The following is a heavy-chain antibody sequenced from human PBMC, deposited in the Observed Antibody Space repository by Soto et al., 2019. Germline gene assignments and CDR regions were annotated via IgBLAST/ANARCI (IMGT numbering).Heavy chain of an antibody. CDR3: ARGRPITGTTWFDP. V-gene: IGHV4-34*01. CDR1: GGSFSGYY. Sequence: SETLSLTCAVYGGSFSGYYWSWIRQPPGKGLEWIGEINHSGSTNYNPSLKSRVTISVDTSKNQFSLKLSSVTAADTAVYYCARGRPITGTTWFDPWGQGTLVTVSS. J-gene: IGHJ5*02. D-gene: IGHD1-7*01. CDR2: INHSGST.